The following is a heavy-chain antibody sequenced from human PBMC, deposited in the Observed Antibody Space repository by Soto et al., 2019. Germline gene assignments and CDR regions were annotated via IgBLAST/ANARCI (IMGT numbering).Heavy chain of an antibody. Sequence: GSLRLSCGVSEFTFGSYSMNWVRQAPGKGLEWLSYICSRSQTIFYADSVKGRFTISRDNAKNSLYLQMNSLRDEDTAVYFCAREDIMGTRSFDYWGQGTLVTVSS. V-gene: IGHV3-48*02. D-gene: IGHD1-26*01. CDR1: EFTFGSYS. CDR3: AREDIMGTRSFDY. J-gene: IGHJ4*02. CDR2: ICSRSQTI.